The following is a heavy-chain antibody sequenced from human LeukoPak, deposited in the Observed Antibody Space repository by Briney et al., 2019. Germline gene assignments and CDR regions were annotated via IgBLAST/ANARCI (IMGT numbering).Heavy chain of an antibody. CDR2: INPSGGST. CDR1: GYTFTSYY. CDR3: ARAVYEDAFDI. D-gene: IGHD2-8*01. Sequence: ASVKVSCKASGYTFTSYYMHWVRQAPGQGLEWMGIINPSGGSTSYAQKFQGRVTMTRDTSTSTVYMGLSSLRSEDTAVYYCARAVYEDAFDIWGQGTMVTVSS. V-gene: IGHV1-46*01. J-gene: IGHJ3*02.